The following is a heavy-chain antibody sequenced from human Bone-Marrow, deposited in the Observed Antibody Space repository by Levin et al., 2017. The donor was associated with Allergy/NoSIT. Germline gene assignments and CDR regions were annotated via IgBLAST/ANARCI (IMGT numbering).Heavy chain of an antibody. CDR2: INPNSGGT. D-gene: IGHD6-19*01. J-gene: IGHJ6*02. V-gene: IGHV1-2*02. Sequence: ASVKVSCKASGYTFTGYYMHWVRQAPGQGLEWMGWINPNSGGTNYAQKFQGRVTMTRDTSISTAYMELSRLRSDDTAVYYCAISVGIIAVAGTVHRPYGMDVWGQGTTVTVSS. CDR1: GYTFTGYY. CDR3: AISVGIIAVAGTVHRPYGMDV.